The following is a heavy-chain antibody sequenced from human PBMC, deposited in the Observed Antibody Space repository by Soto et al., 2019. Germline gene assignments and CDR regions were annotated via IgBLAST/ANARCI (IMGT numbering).Heavy chain of an antibody. CDR1: GFDASVNF. J-gene: IGHJ6*02. V-gene: IGHV3-66*01. Sequence: GGSLRLSCAATGFDASVNFMTWVRQAPGRGLEWVSTINNAGSTFYADSVKGRFTISGDNSKNTLYLQMNSLRVEDTAMYYCVREIDYCCIDAWGQGTAVSVSS. CDR3: VREIDYCCIDA. CDR2: INNAGST.